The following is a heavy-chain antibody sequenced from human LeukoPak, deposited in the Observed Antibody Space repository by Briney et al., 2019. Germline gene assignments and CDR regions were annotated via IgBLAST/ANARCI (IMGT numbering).Heavy chain of an antibody. CDR1: GFTVSSNY. CDR3: ARGQVASIYGSAYYFDY. Sequence: GGSLRLSCAASGFTVSSNYMSWVRQAPGKGLEWVSVIYSGGSTYYADSVKGRFTISRDNSKNTLYLQMNSLRAEDTAVYYCARGQVASIYGSAYYFDYWGQGTLVTVSS. D-gene: IGHD3-10*01. CDR2: IYSGGST. V-gene: IGHV3-53*01. J-gene: IGHJ4*02.